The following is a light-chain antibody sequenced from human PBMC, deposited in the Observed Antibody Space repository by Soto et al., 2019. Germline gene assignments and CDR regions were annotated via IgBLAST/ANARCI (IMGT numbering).Light chain of an antibody. Sequence: QSALTQPVSVSGSPGQTITISCTGTSSDVGAYNYVSWYQQHPDTAPKLMIYEVSNRSAGLSNCFSGSKSGNTASLTTSGLLAEEDADYYCTSYTGSSSWVFGGGTKVTVL. CDR3: TSYTGSSSWV. CDR2: EVS. J-gene: IGLJ3*02. V-gene: IGLV2-14*01. CDR1: SSDVGAYNY.